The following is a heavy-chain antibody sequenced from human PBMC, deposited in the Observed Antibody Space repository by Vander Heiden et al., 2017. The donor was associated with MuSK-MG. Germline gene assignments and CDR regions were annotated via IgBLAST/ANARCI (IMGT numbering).Heavy chain of an antibody. V-gene: IGHV4-38-2*01. CDR2: IYHSGST. CDR1: GYSISSGYY. CDR3: ARHPSWYCDVSVRLSGAFDI. Sequence: QVQLQESGPGLVKPSETLSLTCAVSGYSISSGYYWGWIRQPPGKGLEWIGSIYHSGSTYYNPSIKRRVTISVDTSKNQFALKLCSVTAADTALYYCARHPSWYCDVSVRLSGAFDIWCQGTMVTVSS. D-gene: IGHD3-10*01. J-gene: IGHJ3*02.